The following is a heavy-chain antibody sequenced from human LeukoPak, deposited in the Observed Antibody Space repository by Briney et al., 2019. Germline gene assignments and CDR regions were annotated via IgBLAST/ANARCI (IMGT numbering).Heavy chain of an antibody. J-gene: IGHJ4*02. CDR3: ARDYYDSSGYGGYYFDY. D-gene: IGHD3-22*01. Sequence: PSETLSLTCAVYGGSFSGYYWSWIRQPPGKGLEWIGYIYYSGSAYYNPSLKSRVTISVDTSKNQFSLKLSSVTAADTAVYYCARDYYDSSGYGGYYFDYWGQGTLVTVSS. CDR2: IYYSGSA. V-gene: IGHV4-30-4*01. CDR1: GGSFSGYY.